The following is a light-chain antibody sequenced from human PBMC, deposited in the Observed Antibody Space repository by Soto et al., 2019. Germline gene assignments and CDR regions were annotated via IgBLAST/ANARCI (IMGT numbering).Light chain of an antibody. J-gene: IGKJ1*01. V-gene: IGKV3-20*01. CDR3: QQYGYSPRT. CDR1: QSVSSNY. Sequence: ETVMTQSPATLSVSPGERAILSCRASQSVSSNYLAWYQLKPGQAPRLLIYGASSRATGIPDRFSGSGSGTDFTLTINSLDPEDFAVYFCQQYGYSPRTFGQGTKVDIK. CDR2: GAS.